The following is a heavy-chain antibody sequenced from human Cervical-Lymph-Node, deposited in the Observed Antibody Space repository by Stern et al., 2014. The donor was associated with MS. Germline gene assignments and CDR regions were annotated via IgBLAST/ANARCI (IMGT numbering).Heavy chain of an antibody. D-gene: IGHD4-17*01. CDR3: AREPVTYVSIDY. J-gene: IGHJ4*02. Sequence: QLQLQESGPGLVKPSQTLSLTCTVSGGSISSGSYYWSWIRQPAGKGLEWIGRIYTSGSTNYNPSLKSRVTISVDPPKNHSPLKLASLTAADTAVYYCAREPVTYVSIDYWGQGTLVTVSS. V-gene: IGHV4-61*02. CDR1: GGSISSGSYY. CDR2: IYTSGST.